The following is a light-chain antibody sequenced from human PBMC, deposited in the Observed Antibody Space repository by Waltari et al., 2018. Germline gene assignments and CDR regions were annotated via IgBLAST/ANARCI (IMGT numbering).Light chain of an antibody. CDR1: SGPLSSTSF. J-gene: IGLJ3*02. CDR2: NAN. CDR3: LLYMGSGIWV. V-gene: IGLV8-61*01. Sequence: QTVVTQEPSLSVSPGGTVTLTCALSSGPLSSTSFASWYQQSPGQTPRTLVDNANVRSSGVPDRFSGSVLGNKAVLIITGAQAEDGSTYYCLLYMGSGIWVFGGGTKLTVL.